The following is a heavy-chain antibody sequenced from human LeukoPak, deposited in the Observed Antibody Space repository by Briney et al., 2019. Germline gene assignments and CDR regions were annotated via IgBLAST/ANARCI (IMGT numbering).Heavy chain of an antibody. D-gene: IGHD3-16*02. J-gene: IGHJ3*02. CDR2: ISYDGSNK. CDR1: GFTFSSYA. V-gene: IGHV3-30*01. CDR3: ARVRSLNDAFDI. Sequence: GGSLRLSCAASGFTFSSYAMHWVRQAPGKGLEWVAVISYDGSNKYYADSVKGRFTISRDNSKNTLYLQMNSLRAEDTAVYYCARVRSLNDAFDIWGQGTMVTVSS.